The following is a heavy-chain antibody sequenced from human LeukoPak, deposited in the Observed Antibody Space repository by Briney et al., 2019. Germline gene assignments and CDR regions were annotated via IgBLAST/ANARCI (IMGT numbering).Heavy chain of an antibody. J-gene: IGHJ3*02. CDR1: GFTFDDYA. CDR3: ARDRRVPTSMVPAPGAFDI. CDR2: ISWNSGSI. V-gene: IGHV3-9*01. Sequence: PGGSLRLSCAASGFTFDDYAMHWVRQAPGKGLEWVSGISWNSGSIGYADSVKGRFTISRDNAKNSLYLQMNSLRAEDTAVYYCARDRRVPTSMVPAPGAFDIWGQGTMVTVSS. D-gene: IGHD3-10*01.